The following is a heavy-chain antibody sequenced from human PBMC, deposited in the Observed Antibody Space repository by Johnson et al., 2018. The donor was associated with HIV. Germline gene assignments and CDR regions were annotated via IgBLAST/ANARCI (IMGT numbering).Heavy chain of an antibody. CDR1: GFNFDDYA. J-gene: IGHJ3*02. CDR2: INWHGGST. CDR3: ARGRDYYDSSGGQDAFDI. D-gene: IGHD3-22*01. Sequence: VQLVESGGGVVRPGGSLRLSCAASGFNFDDYAMSWVRQAPGKGLEWVSGINWHGGSTGYADSVKGRFTISRDNAKNSLYLQMNSLRAEDTALYYCARGRDYYDSSGGQDAFDIWGQGTMVTVSS. V-gene: IGHV3-20*04.